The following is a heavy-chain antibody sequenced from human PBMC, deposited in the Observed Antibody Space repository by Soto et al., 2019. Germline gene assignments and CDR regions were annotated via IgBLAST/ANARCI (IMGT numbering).Heavy chain of an antibody. CDR2: ISSTSLFT. J-gene: IGHJ6*02. V-gene: IGHV3-11*06. D-gene: IGHD3-3*01. CDR3: AREFWSGSYTSNYGMDV. Sequence: QVQLVESGGGLVKPGGSLRLSCAASGFTFSDFYMSWIRQAPGKGLEWISYISSTSLFTNHADSVKGRFTISRDNAKHSLYLQMNSLRPEDTAVYYCAREFWSGSYTSNYGMDVWAKGPRSPSP. CDR1: GFTFSDFY.